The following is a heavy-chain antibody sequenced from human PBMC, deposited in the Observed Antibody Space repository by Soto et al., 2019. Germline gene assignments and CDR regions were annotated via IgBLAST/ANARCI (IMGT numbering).Heavy chain of an antibody. CDR3: ARQYSSGYVSEKYSYGMHI. J-gene: IGHJ6*02. D-gene: IGHD6-19*01. CDR1: EYSFTSYW. CDR2: IYPGDSDT. V-gene: IGHV5-51*01. Sequence: PGESLKISCKGSEYSFTSYWIGWVRQMPRKGLEWMGIIYPGDSDTRYSPSFQGQVTISADKSISTAYLQWSSLKASDTAMYYCARQYSSGYVSEKYSYGMHILPQATALTLSS.